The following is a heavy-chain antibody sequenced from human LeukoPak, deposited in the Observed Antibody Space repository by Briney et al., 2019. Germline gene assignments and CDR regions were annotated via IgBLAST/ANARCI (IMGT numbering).Heavy chain of an antibody. Sequence: SETLSLTCTVSGGSISSYYWSWIRQPAGKGLEWIGRIYTSGSTNYNPSLKSRVTMSVDTSKNQFSLKLSSVTAADTAVYYCARHNPPWIAAAVFDYWGQGTLVTVSS. V-gene: IGHV4-4*07. J-gene: IGHJ4*02. CDR3: ARHNPPWIAAAVFDY. CDR1: GGSISSYY. CDR2: IYTSGST. D-gene: IGHD6-13*01.